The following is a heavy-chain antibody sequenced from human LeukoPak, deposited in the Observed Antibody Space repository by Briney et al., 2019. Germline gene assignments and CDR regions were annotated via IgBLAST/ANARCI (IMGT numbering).Heavy chain of an antibody. CDR1: GFTFSSYE. V-gene: IGHV3-48*03. Sequence: PGGSLRLSCAASGFTFSSYEMNWVRQAPGKGLEWVSYISSSGSTIYYADSVKGRFTISRDNAKNSLYLQMNSLGAEDTAVYYCAPMECGGDCYQDDAFDIWGQGTMVTVSS. CDR3: APMECGGDCYQDDAFDI. D-gene: IGHD2-21*02. J-gene: IGHJ3*02. CDR2: ISSSGSTI.